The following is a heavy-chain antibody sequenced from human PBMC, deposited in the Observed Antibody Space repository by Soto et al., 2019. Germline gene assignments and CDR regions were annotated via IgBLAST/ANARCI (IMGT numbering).Heavy chain of an antibody. CDR1: GFTFSDYY. J-gene: IGHJ6*02. V-gene: IGHV3-11*01. Sequence: LRLSCAASGFTFSDYYMSWIRQAPGKGLEWVSYISSSGSTIYYADSVKGRFTISRDNAKNSLYLQMNSLRAEDTAVYYCASGIVSNWNYGGGYYYYYGMDVWGQGTTVTVSS. CDR3: ASGIVSNWNYGGGYYYYYGMDV. CDR2: ISSSGSTI. D-gene: IGHD1-7*01.